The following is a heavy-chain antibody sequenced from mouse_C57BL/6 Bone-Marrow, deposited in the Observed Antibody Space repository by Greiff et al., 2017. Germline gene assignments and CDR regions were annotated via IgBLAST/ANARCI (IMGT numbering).Heavy chain of an antibody. V-gene: IGHV5-16*01. D-gene: IGHD1-1*01. CDR3: ARDTGLEAMDY. CDR2: INYDGSST. CDR1: GFTFSDYY. Sequence: EVKLVESEGGLVQPGSSLKLSCTASGFTFSDYYMAWVRQVPEKGLEWVANINYDGSSTYYLDSLKSRFIISRDNAKNILYLQMSSLKSEDTATYYCARDTGLEAMDYWGQGTSVTVSS. J-gene: IGHJ4*01.